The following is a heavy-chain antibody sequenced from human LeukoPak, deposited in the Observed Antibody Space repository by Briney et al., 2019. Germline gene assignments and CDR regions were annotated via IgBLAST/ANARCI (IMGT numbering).Heavy chain of an antibody. CDR2: ISSSSSYI. J-gene: IGHJ5*02. CDR3: ARDRGPIVATIFNEWQRGWFDP. D-gene: IGHD5-12*01. V-gene: IGHV3-21*01. Sequence: GGSLRLSCAASGFMFSSYWMSWVRQAPGKGLEWVSSISSSSSYIYYADSVKGRFTISRDNAKNSLYLQMNSLRAEDTAVYYCARDRGPIVATIFNEWQRGWFDPWGQGTLVTVSS. CDR1: GFMFSSYW.